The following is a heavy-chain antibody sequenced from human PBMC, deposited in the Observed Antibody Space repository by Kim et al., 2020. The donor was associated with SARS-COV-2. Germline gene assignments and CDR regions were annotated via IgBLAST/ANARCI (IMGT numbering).Heavy chain of an antibody. CDR3: ARVKVREANFAVIAEYYFDY. CDR1: GVSISSYY. CDR2: IYYSGST. V-gene: IGHV4-59*01. D-gene: IGHD3-10*01. J-gene: IGHJ4*02. Sequence: SETLSLTCTVSGVSISSYYWSWIRQPPGKGLEWIGYIYYSGSTNYNPSLKSRVTTSVDTPKNQFSLKLSSVTAADTAAYYCARVKVREANFAVIAEYYFDYWGQGTLVTVSS.